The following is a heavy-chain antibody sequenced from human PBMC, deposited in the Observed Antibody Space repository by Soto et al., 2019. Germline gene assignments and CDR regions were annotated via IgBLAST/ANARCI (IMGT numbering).Heavy chain of an antibody. V-gene: IGHV4-39*01. CDR2: IDYNGVT. CDR3: GKVLVGATGHTESDS. Sequence: PSETLSLTCTVSGGSIYRSGYYWGWIRQPPGRGLEWIGNIDYNGVTYSNPSLKSRVTISRDTSENQFSLKLTSVTAADTALYYCGKVLVGATGHTESDSWGPGTLVTVSS. D-gene: IGHD2-15*01. J-gene: IGHJ4*02. CDR1: GGSIYRSGYY.